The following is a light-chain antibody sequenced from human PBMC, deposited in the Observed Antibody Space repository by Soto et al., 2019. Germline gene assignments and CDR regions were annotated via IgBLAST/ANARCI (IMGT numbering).Light chain of an antibody. CDR2: DVS. Sequence: QSVLTQPASVSGSPGQSITISCTGTSSDVGGYNFVSWYQHHPGKAPKLIIYDVSNRPSEVSNRFSGSKSGNTASLTISGLQAEDEADYYCTSYTSSITYVFGTGTKVTVL. CDR3: TSYTSSITYV. V-gene: IGLV2-14*03. J-gene: IGLJ1*01. CDR1: SSDVGGYNF.